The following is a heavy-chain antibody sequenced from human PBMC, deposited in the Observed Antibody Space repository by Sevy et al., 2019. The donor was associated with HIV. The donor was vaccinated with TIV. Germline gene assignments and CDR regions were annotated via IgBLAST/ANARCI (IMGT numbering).Heavy chain of an antibody. CDR2: IYYSGST. D-gene: IGHD4-4*01. Sequence: SETLSLTCTVSGGSISSYYWSWIRQPPGKGLEWMGYIYYSGSTNYNPSLKSRVTISVDTSKNQFSLKLSSVTAADTAVYYCARQGYRSYYYYGMDVWGQGTTVTVPS. CDR1: GGSISSYY. V-gene: IGHV4-59*01. J-gene: IGHJ6*02. CDR3: ARQGYRSYYYYGMDV.